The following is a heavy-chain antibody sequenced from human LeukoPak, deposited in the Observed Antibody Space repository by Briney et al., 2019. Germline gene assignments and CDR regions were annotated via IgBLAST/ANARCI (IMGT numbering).Heavy chain of an antibody. D-gene: IGHD4-17*01. J-gene: IGHJ4*02. CDR2: INPNSGGT. CDR1: GYTFTGYY. Sequence: ASVKVSCKASGYTFTGYYMHWVRQAPGQGLEWMGWINPNSGGTNYAQKFQGRVTMTRDTSISTAYMELSRLRSDDTAVYYCARDRFDHGDYASFDYWGQGTLVTVSS. CDR3: ARDRFDHGDYASFDY. V-gene: IGHV1-2*02.